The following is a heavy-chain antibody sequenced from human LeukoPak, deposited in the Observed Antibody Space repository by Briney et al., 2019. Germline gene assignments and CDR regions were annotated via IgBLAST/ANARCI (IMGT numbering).Heavy chain of an antibody. Sequence: PGGSLRLSCAASGFTFDDYAMHWIRQAPGKGLEWVSGISWNSGSIAYADSVKGRFTNSRDNAKNSLYLQMNSLRAEDTALYYCAKDSLFLSDWYNAVFDYWGQGTLVTVSS. CDR1: GFTFDDYA. CDR2: ISWNSGSI. D-gene: IGHD6-19*01. V-gene: IGHV3-9*01. J-gene: IGHJ4*02. CDR3: AKDSLFLSDWYNAVFDY.